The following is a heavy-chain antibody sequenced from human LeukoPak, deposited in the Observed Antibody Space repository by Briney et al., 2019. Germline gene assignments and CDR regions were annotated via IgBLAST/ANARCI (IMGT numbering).Heavy chain of an antibody. D-gene: IGHD4-11*01. V-gene: IGHV1-69*05. CDR1: GGTFSSYA. CDR3: AIMTKYYYYYMDV. Sequence: GASVKVSCKASGGTFSSYAISWVRQAPGQGLEWMGGIIPIFGTANYAQKFQGRVTITTVESTSTAYMELSSLRSEDTAVYYCAIMTKYYYYYMDVWGKGTTVTVSS. CDR2: IIPIFGTA. J-gene: IGHJ6*03.